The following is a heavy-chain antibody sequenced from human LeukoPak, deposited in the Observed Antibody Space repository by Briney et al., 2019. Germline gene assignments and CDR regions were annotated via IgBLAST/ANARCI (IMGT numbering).Heavy chain of an antibody. CDR1: GYTLTKLS. D-gene: IGHD5-24*01. V-gene: IGHV1-24*01. CDR3: AIRRVEMSTISFDY. J-gene: IGHJ4*02. Sequence: ASVKVSCKVSGYTLTKLSMRWVRQAPGKGLEWMGGFVPEDGEAIYAQKFQGRVTMTEDKSTDTAYMELSSLRSEDTAVYYCAIRRVEMSTISFDYGAQGTGDTVSS. CDR2: FVPEDGEA.